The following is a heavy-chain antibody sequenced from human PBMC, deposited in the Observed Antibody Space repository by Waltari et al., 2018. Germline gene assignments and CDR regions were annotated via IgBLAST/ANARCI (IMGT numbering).Heavy chain of an antibody. CDR2: IHRSGKT. D-gene: IGHD1-1*01. J-gene: IGHJ4*02. CDR1: GDSMYTNFW. CDR3: ARDRGRGIYLDS. Sequence: QLQLQQSGPGLVKPSESLSLTCGVSGDSMYTNFWWSWVRQPTGKGLGWIGQIHRSGKTHYHPSLESRVTVSIDTSNKQFSLKVASATAADTAVYYCARDRGRGIYLDSWGQGTLVTVSP. V-gene: IGHV4-4*02.